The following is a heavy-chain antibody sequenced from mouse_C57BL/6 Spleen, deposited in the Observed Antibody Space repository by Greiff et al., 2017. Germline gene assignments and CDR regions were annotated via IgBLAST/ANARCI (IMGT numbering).Heavy chain of an antibody. CDR1: GYTFTDYE. D-gene: IGHD1-1*01. J-gene: IGHJ4*01. V-gene: IGHV1-15*01. Sequence: QVQLQQPGAELVRPGASVTLSCKASGYTFTDYEMHWVKQTPVHGLEWIGAIDPETGGTAYNQKFKGKAILTADKSSSTAYMELRSLTSEDSAVYYCTSREAYYGSPLDAMDYWGQGTSVTVSS. CDR3: TSREAYYGSPLDAMDY. CDR2: IDPETGGT.